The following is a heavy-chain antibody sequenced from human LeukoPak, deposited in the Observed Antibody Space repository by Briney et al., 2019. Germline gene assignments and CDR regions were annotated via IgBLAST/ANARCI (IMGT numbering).Heavy chain of an antibody. Sequence: SVKVSCKASGGTFSSYAISWVRQAPGQGLEWMGGIIPIFGTANYAQKFQGRVTLTRDKSTSTVYMELSSLTSDDTAVYYCARTYCAEDCSIRYFDYWGQGTLVTVSS. J-gene: IGHJ4*02. D-gene: IGHD2-21*02. CDR1: GGTFSSYA. CDR2: IIPIFGTA. CDR3: ARTYCAEDCSIRYFDY. V-gene: IGHV1-69*05.